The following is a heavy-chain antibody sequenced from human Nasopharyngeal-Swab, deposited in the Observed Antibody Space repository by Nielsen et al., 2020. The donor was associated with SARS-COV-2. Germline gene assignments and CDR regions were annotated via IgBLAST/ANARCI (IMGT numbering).Heavy chain of an antibody. V-gene: IGHV3-30*03. CDR2: ISYDGSNK. Sequence: LSLTCAASGFTFSSYGMHWVRQAPGKGLEWVAVISYDGSNKYYADSVKGRFTISRDNSKNTLYLQMNSLRAEDTAVYYCARDGGVGATTGLDYWGQGTLVTVSS. CDR1: GFTFSSYG. J-gene: IGHJ4*02. CDR3: ARDGGVGATTGLDY. D-gene: IGHD1-26*01.